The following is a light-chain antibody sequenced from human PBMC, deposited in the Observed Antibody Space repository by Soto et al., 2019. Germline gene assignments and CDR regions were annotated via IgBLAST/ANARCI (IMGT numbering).Light chain of an antibody. J-gene: IGLJ2*01. CDR3: QSHDTSLSVLVV. CDR1: SSNIGAGYD. Sequence: QSVLTQPPSVSGAPGQRVTISCTGSSSNIGAGYDVHWYQQLPGTAPKLLIYGNITRPSGVPDRVSGSSSGTSASLAITGLQADDEAAYYCQSHDTSLSVLVVFGGGTKLTVL. V-gene: IGLV1-40*01. CDR2: GNI.